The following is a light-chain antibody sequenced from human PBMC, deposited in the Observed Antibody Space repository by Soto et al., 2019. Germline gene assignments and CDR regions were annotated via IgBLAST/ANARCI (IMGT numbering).Light chain of an antibody. V-gene: IGKV4-1*01. CDR3: QQYYSTPWT. J-gene: IGKJ1*01. CDR1: RTVLYGSSSKNY. Sequence: DIVMTQSPDSLAVSLGEGATINWNSXRTVLYGSSSKNYLAWYQQKPGQRRRLLLYVASTRESRVPDRVTGSGSGTGFTLTISSLQAEDVAVYYCQQYYSTPWTFGQGTKVDIK. CDR2: VAS.